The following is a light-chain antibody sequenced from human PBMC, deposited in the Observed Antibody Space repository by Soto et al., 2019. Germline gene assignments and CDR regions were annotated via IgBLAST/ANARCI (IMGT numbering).Light chain of an antibody. J-gene: IGKJ1*01. Sequence: EIVVTQSPATLSVSPGERVTLSCRASQSVSSSLAWYQQRPGQAPRLLIYDTSTRAPGIAARFSVSGSGTEFTLTISSLQSEDVAVYYCQQYVHWPPGTFGQGTTVEIK. V-gene: IGKV3-15*01. CDR3: QQYVHWPPGT. CDR2: DTS. CDR1: QSVSSS.